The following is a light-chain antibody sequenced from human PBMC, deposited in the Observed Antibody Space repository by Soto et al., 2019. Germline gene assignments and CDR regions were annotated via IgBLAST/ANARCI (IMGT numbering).Light chain of an antibody. J-gene: IGLJ2*01. CDR1: SGDIGRYKF. CDR2: EGT. Sequence: QSVLTQPASVPGSPGQSVTISCTGTSGDIGRYKFVSWFQQHPGKAPKLLIFEGTNRPSGVSHRFSGSKSGNTASLTISGLQAEDEAMYFCSSSTTTTTPVIFGGGTKGTVL. CDR3: SSSTTTTTPVI. V-gene: IGLV2-14*01.